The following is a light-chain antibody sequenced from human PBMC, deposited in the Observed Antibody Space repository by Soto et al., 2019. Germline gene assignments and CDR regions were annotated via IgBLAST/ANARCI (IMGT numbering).Light chain of an antibody. CDR2: DSS. Sequence: EVVLTQSPATLSLSPGERATLSCRASQSVSSYLAGYQQKPGQAPRLLIYDSSNRATGIPARFSGSGSGTDFTLTISSLEPEDFAVYDCQQRNSWPVTFGQGTRLEIK. CDR3: QQRNSWPVT. V-gene: IGKV3-11*01. J-gene: IGKJ5*01. CDR1: QSVSSY.